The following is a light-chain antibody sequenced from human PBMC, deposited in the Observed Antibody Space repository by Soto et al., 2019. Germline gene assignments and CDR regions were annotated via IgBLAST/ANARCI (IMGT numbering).Light chain of an antibody. CDR1: QSISSH. J-gene: IGKJ2*01. V-gene: IGKV1-39*01. CDR3: QQSYSTPYT. CDR2: AAS. Sequence: DIQMTQSPSSLSASVGDRVTITCRASQSISSHFNWYQQKPGKAPKLPIYAASGLQSGVPSRFSGSGSGTDFTLTISSLQPEDFATYYCQQSYSTPYTFGQGTKLEIK.